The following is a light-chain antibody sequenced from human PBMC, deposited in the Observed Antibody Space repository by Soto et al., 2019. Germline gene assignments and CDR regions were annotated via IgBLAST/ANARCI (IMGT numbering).Light chain of an antibody. CDR3: QHYGSSLWT. CDR1: QSVSSSY. J-gene: IGKJ1*01. V-gene: IGKV3-20*01. Sequence: EIVLTQSPGTLSLSPGERATLSCRASQSVSSSYLAWYQQKPGQAPRLLIYVASSRATGIPDRFSGSGSGTDFTLTISRLEPEDFAVYYCQHYGSSLWTFGQGTKVE. CDR2: VAS.